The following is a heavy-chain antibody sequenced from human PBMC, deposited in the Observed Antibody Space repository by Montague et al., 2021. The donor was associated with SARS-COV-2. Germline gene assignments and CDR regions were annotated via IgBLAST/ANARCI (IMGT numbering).Heavy chain of an antibody. J-gene: IGHJ4*02. CDR3: ARDHPVRGSDY. Sequence: SLRLYCAASGFTVSSNYMSWVRQAPGKGLEWVSVIYSGGSTYYADSVKGRFTISIHNSKNTLYLQMNSLRAEDTAVYYCARDHPVRGSDYWGQGTLVTVSS. CDR1: GFTVSSNY. CDR2: IYSGGST. D-gene: IGHD3-10*01. V-gene: IGHV3-53*04.